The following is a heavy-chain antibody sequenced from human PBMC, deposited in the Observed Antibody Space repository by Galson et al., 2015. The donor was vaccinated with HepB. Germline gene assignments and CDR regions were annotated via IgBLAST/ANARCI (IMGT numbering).Heavy chain of an antibody. D-gene: IGHD5-12*01. CDR3: ARGRYSGYDFLG. CDR1: GFTFSSYG. Sequence: SLRLSCAASGFTFSSYGMHWVRQAPGKGLEWVAVIWYDGSNKYYADSVKGRFTISRDNSKNTLYLQMNSLRAEDTAVYYCARGRYSGYDFLGWGQGTLVTVSS. J-gene: IGHJ4*02. CDR2: IWYDGSNK. V-gene: IGHV3-33*01.